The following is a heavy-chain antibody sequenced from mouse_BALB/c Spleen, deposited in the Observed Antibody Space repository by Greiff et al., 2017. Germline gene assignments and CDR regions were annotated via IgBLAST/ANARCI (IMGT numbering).Heavy chain of an antibody. J-gene: IGHJ3*01. Sequence: EVMLVESGGGLVKPGGSLKLSCAASGFTFSSFGMHWVRQAPEKGLEWVAYISSGSSTIYYADTVKGRFTISRDNPKNTLFLQMTSLRSEDTAMYYCARDYYGSSLFAYWGQGTLVTVSA. CDR2: ISSGSSTI. D-gene: IGHD1-1*01. CDR3: ARDYYGSSLFAY. V-gene: IGHV5-17*02. CDR1: GFTFSSFG.